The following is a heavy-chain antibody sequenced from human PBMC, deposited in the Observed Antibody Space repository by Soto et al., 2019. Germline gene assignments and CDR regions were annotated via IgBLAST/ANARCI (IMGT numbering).Heavy chain of an antibody. CDR3: ARARDIATAGTNAFDF. D-gene: IGHD6-13*01. Sequence: QTLSLTCAISGGGVSSNSATWNWIRQSPSRGLEWLGRTYYRSKWNNDYAISVKSRITIKPDTSKNQFSLQLNSVTPEDTAVYYCARARDIATAGTNAFDFWGQGTMVTVSS. CDR1: GGGVSSNSAT. V-gene: IGHV6-1*01. CDR2: TYYRSKWNN. J-gene: IGHJ3*01.